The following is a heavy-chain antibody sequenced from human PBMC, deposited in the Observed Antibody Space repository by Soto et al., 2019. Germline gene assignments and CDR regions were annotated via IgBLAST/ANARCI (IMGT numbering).Heavy chain of an antibody. Sequence: EVQLVESGGGLVQPGRSLRLSCAASGFTFDDYAMHWVRQAPGKGLEWVSGISWNSGSIGYADSVKGRFTISRDNAKNSLYLQMNSLGAEEAALYYCDEGGQLLTEGGGYWGQGTLVTVSS. CDR2: ISWNSGSI. CDR3: DEGGQLLTEGGGY. CDR1: GFTFDDYA. V-gene: IGHV3-9*01. J-gene: IGHJ4*02. D-gene: IGHD2-2*01.